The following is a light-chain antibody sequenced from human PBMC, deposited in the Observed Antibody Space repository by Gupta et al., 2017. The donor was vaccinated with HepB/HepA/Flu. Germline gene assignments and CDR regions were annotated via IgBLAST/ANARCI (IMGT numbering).Light chain of an antibody. J-gene: IGKJ2*01. CDR3: QQGFRVPPT. CDR1: QAINTY. Sequence: DLHMTQSPSSLSASVGDRVTITCRSSQAINTYLNWYLQRPGNAPKLLIFGASNLQRGVSSRFSGSGSGTDFTLTINALQPEDFGTYHCQQGFRVPPTFGPGTKLEIE. V-gene: IGKV1-39*01. CDR2: GAS.